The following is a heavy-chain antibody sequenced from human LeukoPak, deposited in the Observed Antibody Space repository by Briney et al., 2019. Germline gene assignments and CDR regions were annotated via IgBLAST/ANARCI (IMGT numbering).Heavy chain of an antibody. CDR2: IIPIFGTA. V-gene: IGHV1-69*01. D-gene: IGHD2-2*02. CDR1: GGTFSSYA. J-gene: IGHJ6*04. CDR3: ARSIVVVPAAILALYYYYGMDV. Sequence: GSSVKVSCKASGGTFSSYAISWVRQAPGQGPEWMGGIIPIFGTANYAQKFQGRVTITADESTSTAYMELSSLRSEDTAVYYCARSIVVVPAAILALYYYYGMDVWGKGTTVTVSS.